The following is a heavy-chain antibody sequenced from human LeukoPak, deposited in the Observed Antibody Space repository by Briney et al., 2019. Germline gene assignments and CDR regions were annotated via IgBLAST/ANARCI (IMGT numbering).Heavy chain of an antibody. CDR3: ARVGQQLALDMDV. CDR2: INPNSGGT. J-gene: IGHJ6*03. V-gene: IGHV1-2*02. Sequence: ASVKVSCKTSGYTFTDYYMHWVRQAPGQGLEWMGWINPNSGGTNYAQKFQGRVTMTRDTSISTAYMELSRLRSDDAAVYYCARVGQQLALDMDVWGKGTTVTVSS. D-gene: IGHD6-13*01. CDR1: GYTFTDYY.